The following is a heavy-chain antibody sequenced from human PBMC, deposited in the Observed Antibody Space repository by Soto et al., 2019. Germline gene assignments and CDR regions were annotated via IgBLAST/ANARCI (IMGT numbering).Heavy chain of an antibody. Sequence: GASVEASCKASGGTFSSYTISWVRQAPGQGLEWMGRIIPILGIANYAQKFQGRVTITADKSTSTAYMELSSLRSEDTAVYYCARDRRGKYYDILTGYNHYYYYYMAVWGKGTTVIVSS. CDR1: GGTFSSYT. V-gene: IGHV1-69*04. J-gene: IGHJ6*03. CDR2: IIPILGIA. D-gene: IGHD3-9*01. CDR3: ARDRRGKYYDILTGYNHYYYYYMAV.